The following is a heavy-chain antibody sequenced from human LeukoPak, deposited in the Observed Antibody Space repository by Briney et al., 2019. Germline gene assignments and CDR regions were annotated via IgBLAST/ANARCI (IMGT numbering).Heavy chain of an antibody. Sequence: PSETLSLTCTVSGNSVTTYYWSWVRQPPGTGLEWVGAIYYSGNTRGSTNYNPSLKSRVTMSVDTSKNQFSLRLTSVSAADTATYFCARGAAPGDFWGQGILVIVSS. CDR1: GNSVTTYY. CDR2: IYYSGNT. J-gene: IGHJ4*02. V-gene: IGHV4-59*02. D-gene: IGHD6-25*01. CDR3: ARGAAPGDF.